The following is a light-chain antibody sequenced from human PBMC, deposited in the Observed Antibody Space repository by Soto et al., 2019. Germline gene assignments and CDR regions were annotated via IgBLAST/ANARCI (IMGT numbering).Light chain of an antibody. CDR3: QQYGRLWT. J-gene: IGKJ1*01. CDR1: QSVSSSY. CDR2: GAS. Sequence: ELVLTQSPGTLSFSTGERATLSFRASQSVSSSYLAWYQQKPGQAPRLLIYGASSRATGIPDRFSGSGSGTDFTLTISRLEPEDFAVYYCQQYGRLWTVGQGTEVDIK. V-gene: IGKV3-20*01.